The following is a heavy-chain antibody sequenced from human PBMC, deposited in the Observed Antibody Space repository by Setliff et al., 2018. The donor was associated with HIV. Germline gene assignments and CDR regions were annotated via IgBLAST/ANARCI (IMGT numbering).Heavy chain of an antibody. CDR2: NDYSGSA. D-gene: IGHD5-18*01. J-gene: IGHJ4*01. V-gene: IGHV4-31*03. CDR3: AREGKTALVTKYFDY. CDR1: SGSISSGTYY. Sequence: SETLSLTCTVSSGSISSGTYYWSWTRQYPGKGLEWIGYNDYSGSAFYNPSLKSRITISRDTSKNQFSLKMNSVTAADTAVYYCAREGKTALVTKYFDYWGHGKLVTVSS.